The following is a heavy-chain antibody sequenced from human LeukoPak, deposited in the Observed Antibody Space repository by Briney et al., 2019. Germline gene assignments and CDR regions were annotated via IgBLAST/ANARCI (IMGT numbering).Heavy chain of an antibody. Sequence: SETLSLTCAVYGGSFSGYYWSWIRQPPGKGLEWIGEINHSGSTNYNPSLKSRVTISVDTSKNQFSLKLSSVTAADTAVYYCASLSTFSSGYPGNDYWGQGTLVTVSS. CDR1: GGSFSGYY. D-gene: IGHD3-22*01. CDR3: ASLSTFSSGYPGNDY. V-gene: IGHV4-34*01. J-gene: IGHJ4*02. CDR2: INHSGST.